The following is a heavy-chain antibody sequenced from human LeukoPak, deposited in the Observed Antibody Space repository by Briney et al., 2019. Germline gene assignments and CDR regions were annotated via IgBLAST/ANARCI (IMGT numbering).Heavy chain of an antibody. V-gene: IGHV1-18*01. D-gene: IGHD3-3*01. CDR3: ARVEKVYYDFWSGYPNWFDP. CDR1: GYTFTSYG. CDR2: ISAYNGNT. J-gene: IGHJ5*02. Sequence: ASVTVSCKASGYTFTSYGISWVRQAPGQGLEWMGWISAYNGNTNYAQKLQGRVTMTTDTSTSTAYMELRSLRSDDTAVYYCARVEKVYYDFWSGYPNWFDPWGQGTLVTVSS.